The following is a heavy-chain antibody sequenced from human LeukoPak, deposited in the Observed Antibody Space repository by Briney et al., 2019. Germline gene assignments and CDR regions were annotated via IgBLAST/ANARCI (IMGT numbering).Heavy chain of an antibody. V-gene: IGHV3-15*01. CDR1: GFTFSNAW. CDR2: IKSKTDGGTT. J-gene: IGHJ4*02. Sequence: GGSLRLSCAASGFTFSNAWMSWVRQPPGEGLEWVGRIKSKTDGGTTDYAEPVKGRFTISRDDSKNTLCLQMNFLKTEDTALYYCAAVSVDYGDSSFDFWGQGTLVTVSS. CDR3: AAVSVDYGDSSFDF. D-gene: IGHD4-17*01.